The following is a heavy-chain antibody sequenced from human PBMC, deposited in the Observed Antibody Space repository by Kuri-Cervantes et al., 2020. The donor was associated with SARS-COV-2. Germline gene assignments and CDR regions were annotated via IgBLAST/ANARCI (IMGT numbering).Heavy chain of an antibody. Sequence: SLKISCAASGFTFDDYAMHWVRQAPGKGLEWVSGISWNSGSIGYADSVKGRFTISRDNAKNSLYLQMNSLRAEDTAVYYCARAPYAFDIWGQGTMVTVSS. CDR2: ISWNSGSI. CDR3: ARAPYAFDI. J-gene: IGHJ3*02. CDR1: GFTFDDYA. V-gene: IGHV3-9*01.